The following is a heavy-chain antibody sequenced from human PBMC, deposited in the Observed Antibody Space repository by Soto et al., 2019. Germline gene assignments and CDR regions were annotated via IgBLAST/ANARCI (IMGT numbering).Heavy chain of an antibody. V-gene: IGHV1-69*12. CDR3: ATEGDGSGSYYYGMDV. Sequence: QVQLVQSGAEVKKPGSSVKVSCKASGGTFSSYAITWVRQAPGQGLEWMGGIIPIFGTANYAQKFQGRVTSTADESTSTAYMGLSSLRSEDTAVYYCATEGDGSGSYYYGMDVWGPGTTVTVSS. J-gene: IGHJ6*02. CDR1: GGTFSSYA. CDR2: IIPIFGTA. D-gene: IGHD3-22*01.